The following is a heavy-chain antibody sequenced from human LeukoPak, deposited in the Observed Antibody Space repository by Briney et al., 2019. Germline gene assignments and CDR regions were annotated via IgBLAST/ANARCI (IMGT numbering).Heavy chain of an antibody. CDR1: GFTFSSYE. J-gene: IGHJ3*02. CDR2: ISSSGGTI. V-gene: IGHV3-48*03. CDR3: ARDKKITEFDM. Sequence: PGGSLRLSCAASGFTFSSYEMNWVRQAPGKGLEWVSYISSSGGTIYYADSVKGRFTISRDNAKNSLYLQMKSLRAEDTAVYYCARDKKITEFDMWGQGTMVTVSS. D-gene: IGHD3-16*01.